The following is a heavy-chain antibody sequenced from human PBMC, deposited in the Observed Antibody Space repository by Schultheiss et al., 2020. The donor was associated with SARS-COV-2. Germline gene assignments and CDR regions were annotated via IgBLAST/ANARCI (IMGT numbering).Heavy chain of an antibody. CDR3: ARSKQQLGYWYFDL. V-gene: IGHV7-4-1*02. CDR2: INTNTGNP. D-gene: IGHD6-13*01. Sequence: GESLKISCKASGYTFTSYAMNWVRQAPGQGLEWMGWINTNTGNPTYAQGFTGRFVFSLDTSVSTAYLQISSLKAEDTAVYYCARSKQQLGYWYFDLWGRGTLVTVSS. J-gene: IGHJ2*01. CDR1: GYTFTSYA.